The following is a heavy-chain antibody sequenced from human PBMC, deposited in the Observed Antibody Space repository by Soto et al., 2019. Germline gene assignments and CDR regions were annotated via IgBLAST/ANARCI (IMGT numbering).Heavy chain of an antibody. Sequence: SETLSLTCTVSGGSISSYYWSWIRQPPGKGLEWIGYIYYSGSTNYNPSLKSRVTISVDTSKNQFSLKLSSVTAADTAVYYCARGGSGSLNWFDPWGQGTLVTVS. CDR1: GGSISSYY. V-gene: IGHV4-59*08. J-gene: IGHJ5*02. CDR3: ARGGSGSLNWFDP. CDR2: IYYSGST. D-gene: IGHD3-10*01.